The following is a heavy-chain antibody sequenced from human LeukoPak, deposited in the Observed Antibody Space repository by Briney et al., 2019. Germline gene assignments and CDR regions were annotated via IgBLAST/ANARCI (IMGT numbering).Heavy chain of an antibody. CDR1: GFTFSSYA. CDR2: IISSGSYI. D-gene: IGHD7-27*01. Sequence: GGSLRLSCAASGFTFSSYAMSWVRQAPGKGLEWVSSIISSGSYIYYADSVKGRFTISRDNANDSLHLQMNGLTVEDAGVYYCARAGLGYWGQGTLVTVSS. V-gene: IGHV3-21*01. CDR3: ARAGLGY. J-gene: IGHJ4*02.